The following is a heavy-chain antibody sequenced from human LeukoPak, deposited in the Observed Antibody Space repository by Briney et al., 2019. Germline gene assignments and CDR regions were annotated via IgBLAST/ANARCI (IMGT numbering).Heavy chain of an antibody. CDR2: IHFEGNNE. CDR3: AKDRRGDSGWPSDY. CDR1: GFTFSSYG. D-gene: IGHD6-19*01. J-gene: IGHJ4*02. V-gene: IGHV3-30*02. Sequence: GGSLRLSCAASGFTFSSYGMHWVRQAPGKGLEWVAYIHFEGNNEYYTDSVKGRFTISRDNSKNTLYLQMNSLRAEDTAVYYCAKDRRGDSGWPSDYWGQGTLVAVSS.